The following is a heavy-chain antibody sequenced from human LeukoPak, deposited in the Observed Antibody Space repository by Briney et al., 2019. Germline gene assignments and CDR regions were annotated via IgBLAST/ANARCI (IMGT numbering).Heavy chain of an antibody. V-gene: IGHV1-2*02. D-gene: IGHD5-24*01. CDR1: GYTFTGYY. J-gene: IGHJ4*02. Sequence: ASVKVSCKPSGYTFTGYYMHWVRQAPGQGLEWMGWVNPDSGGTNYAQKFQGRVTMTRDTYISTAYMELSRLRSDDTAVYFCARIGYNHYFDYWGQGTLVTVSS. CDR3: ARIGYNHYFDY. CDR2: VNPDSGGT.